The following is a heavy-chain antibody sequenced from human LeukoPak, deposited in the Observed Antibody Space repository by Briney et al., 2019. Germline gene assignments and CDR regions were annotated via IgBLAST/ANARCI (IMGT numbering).Heavy chain of an antibody. CDR1: GGTFSSYA. V-gene: IGHV1-69*13. CDR2: IIPIFGTA. CDR3: ARDGGEWELPQND. J-gene: IGHJ4*02. D-gene: IGHD1-26*01. Sequence: ASVKVSCKASGGTFSSYAISWVRQAPGQGLEWMGGIIPIFGTANYAQKFQGRVTITADESTSTAYMELSSLRSEDTAVYYCARDGGEWELPQNDWGQGTLVTVSS.